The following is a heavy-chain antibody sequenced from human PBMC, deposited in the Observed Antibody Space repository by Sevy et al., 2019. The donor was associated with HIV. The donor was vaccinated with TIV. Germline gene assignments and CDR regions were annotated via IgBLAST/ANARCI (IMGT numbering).Heavy chain of an antibody. Sequence: GGYLRLSCAASGFIFSNYYMTWVRQAPGKGLEWISYISDRSDTISYADSVKGRFTISRDNAKNALYLQMSSLRGEDTAVYYCARVHVRYCSCGSCYYGYFFDYWGQGTLVTVSS. CDR3: ARVHVRYCSCGSCYYGYFFDY. D-gene: IGHD2-15*01. J-gene: IGHJ4*02. CDR2: ISDRSDTI. CDR1: GFIFSNYY. V-gene: IGHV3-48*01.